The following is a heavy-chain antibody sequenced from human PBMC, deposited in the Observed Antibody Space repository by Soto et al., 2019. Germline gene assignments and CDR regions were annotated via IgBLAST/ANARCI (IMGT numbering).Heavy chain of an antibody. J-gene: IGHJ5*02. D-gene: IGHD6-25*01. V-gene: IGHV4-59*11. Sequence: PSETLSLTCTVSGGSLSSHYWTWIRQSPGKGLEWIGYVYFSGNTNYNPSLKSRVTISIDTSENQFSLRLASVTAADTAFYYCGSVRPSGYVLSWGQGTLVTVSS. CDR2: VYFSGNT. CDR3: GSVRPSGYVLS. CDR1: GGSLSSHY.